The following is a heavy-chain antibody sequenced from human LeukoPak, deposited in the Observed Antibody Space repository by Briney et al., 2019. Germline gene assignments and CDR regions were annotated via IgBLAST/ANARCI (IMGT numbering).Heavy chain of an antibody. CDR2: ISYDGSNE. V-gene: IGHV3-30-3*01. D-gene: IGHD3-3*01. CDR3: ASGYDFWSGYPPAQYSMDV. Sequence: PGRSLRLSCAASGVASGFIFSGYAMHWVRQAPGKGLEWVAIISYDGSNEYYAGSVRGRFIISRDNSRDTIYLQMSSLRVEDTAVYYCASGYDFWSGYPPAQYSMDVWGQGTTVTVSS. J-gene: IGHJ6*02. CDR1: GFIFSGYA.